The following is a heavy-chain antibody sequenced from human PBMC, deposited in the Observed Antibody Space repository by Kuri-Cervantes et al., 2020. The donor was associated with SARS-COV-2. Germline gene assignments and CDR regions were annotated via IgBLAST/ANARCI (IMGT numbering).Heavy chain of an antibody. Sequence: GSLRLSCTVSGGSISSYYWSWIRQPPGKGLEWIGYIYYSGSTNYNPSLKSRVTISVDTSKNQFSLKLSSVTAADTAVYYCASIRLRLGELSIDALDIWGQGTMVTVSS. CDR2: IYYSGST. V-gene: IGHV4-59*01. CDR3: ASIRLRLGELSIDALDI. J-gene: IGHJ3*02. CDR1: GGSISSYY. D-gene: IGHD3-16*02.